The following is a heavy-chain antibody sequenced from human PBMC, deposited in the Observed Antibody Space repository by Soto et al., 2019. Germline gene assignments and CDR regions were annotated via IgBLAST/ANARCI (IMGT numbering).Heavy chain of an antibody. CDR3: AIEGITISQLGAFDI. CDR1: GFTFSSYA. D-gene: IGHD3-10*01. J-gene: IGHJ3*02. CDR2: ISGSGGST. V-gene: IGHV3-23*01. Sequence: GGSLRLSCAASGFTFSSYAMTWARQAPGKGLEWVSAISGSGGSTYYADSVKGRFTISRDNSKNTLYLQMNSLRAEDTAVYYCAIEGITISQLGAFDIWGQGTMVTVSS.